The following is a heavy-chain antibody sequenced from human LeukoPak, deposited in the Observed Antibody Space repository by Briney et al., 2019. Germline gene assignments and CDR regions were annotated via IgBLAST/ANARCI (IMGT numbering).Heavy chain of an antibody. CDR2: MNPNSGNT. D-gene: IGHD1-26*01. Sequence: ASVKVSCKASGYTFTSYDINWVRQATGQGLEWMGWMNPNSGNTGYAQKFQGRVTMTRNTSISTAYMELSSLRSEDTALYYCARAVGATNYFDYWGQGTLVTVSS. J-gene: IGHJ4*02. V-gene: IGHV1-8*01. CDR3: ARAVGATNYFDY. CDR1: GYTFTSYD.